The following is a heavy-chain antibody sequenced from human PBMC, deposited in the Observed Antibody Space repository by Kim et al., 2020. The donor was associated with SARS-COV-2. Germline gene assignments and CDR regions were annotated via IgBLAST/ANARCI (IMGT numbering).Heavy chain of an antibody. V-gene: IGHV4-4*02. CDR1: GVSITSTNW. J-gene: IGHJ4*02. D-gene: IGHD3-10*01. CDR2: IHHTGST. CDR3: ARCPGAYPEPDY. Sequence: SETLSLTCAVSGVSITSTNWWSWVRQPPGKGLEWIGEIHHTGSTRYNPSLKSRVTLSVDKLKNQFSLNLNSVTAADTVVYYCARCPGAYPEPDYWGQGTLVTVSS.